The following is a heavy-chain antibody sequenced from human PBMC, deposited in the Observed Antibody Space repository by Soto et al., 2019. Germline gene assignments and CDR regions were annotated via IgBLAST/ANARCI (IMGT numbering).Heavy chain of an antibody. CDR3: AKGVRRLTVVRGPTAYNDAFDV. J-gene: IGHJ3*01. CDR2: ISGTGGST. CDR1: GLTFNTYA. D-gene: IGHD3-10*01. Sequence: EVQMLESGGGFVQPGGSLRVSCEASGLTFNTYAMSWVRLAPGKGLEWVSTISGTGGSTHYADSVKGRFTISRDNSKSTLFLQMNSLRAEDTAVYYCAKGVRRLTVVRGPTAYNDAFDVWGRGTMVIVSS. V-gene: IGHV3-23*01.